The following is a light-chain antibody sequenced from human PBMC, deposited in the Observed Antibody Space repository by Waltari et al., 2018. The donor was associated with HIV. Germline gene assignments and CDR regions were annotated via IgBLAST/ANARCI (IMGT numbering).Light chain of an antibody. V-gene: IGKV1-9*01. J-gene: IGKJ1*01. CDR2: TAS. CDR1: QGISNY. CDR3: QQLNSYPRT. Sequence: DIQLTQSPSFLSASVGDRVTITCRASQGISNYLAWYQQEPGKAPKLLIFTASTLQSGGPSRFSGSGSGTEFTLTISSLQPEDFATYYCQQLNSYPRTFGQGTKVEIK.